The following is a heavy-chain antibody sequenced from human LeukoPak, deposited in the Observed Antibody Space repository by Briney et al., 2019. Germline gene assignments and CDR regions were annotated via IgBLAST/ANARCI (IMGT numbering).Heavy chain of an antibody. Sequence: SVKVSCKTSVGTFRSYAISWVRQAPGQGLEGMGGIIPIFGTANYAQKFQGRVTITADESTSTAYMELSSLRSEDTAIYYCASSKDYHDSSGYARTLDYWGQGTLVTVSS. V-gene: IGHV1-69*13. CDR2: IIPIFGTA. CDR3: ASSKDYHDSSGYARTLDY. J-gene: IGHJ4*02. CDR1: VGTFRSYA. D-gene: IGHD3-22*01.